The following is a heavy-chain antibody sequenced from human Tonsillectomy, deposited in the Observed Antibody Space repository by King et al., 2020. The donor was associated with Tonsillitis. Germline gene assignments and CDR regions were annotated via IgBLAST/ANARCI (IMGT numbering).Heavy chain of an antibody. CDR3: ARHPIWWSDRRSVWFDP. J-gene: IGHJ5*02. V-gene: IGHV4-39*07. CDR2: ILHSGST. D-gene: IGHD2-8*02. Sequence: QLQESGPGLVKPSETLSLSCSVSGDSIRTDNYLWGWIRQPPGQGLEWIGSILHSGSTYYNPSLRSRVTMSVDTSNNRFSLKMRSVTAADTAVYYCARHPIWWSDRRSVWFDPWGQGTLVTVSS. CDR1: GDSIRTDNYL.